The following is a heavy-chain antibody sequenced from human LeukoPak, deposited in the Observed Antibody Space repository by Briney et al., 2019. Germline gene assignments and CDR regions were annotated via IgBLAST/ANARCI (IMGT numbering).Heavy chain of an antibody. CDR2: IKQDGIEK. D-gene: IGHD2-21*02. Sequence: PGGSLRLSCAASGFTFSSYWMTWVRQAPGEGLEWVANIKQDGIEKYYVHSVKGRFTISRDHAENSMYLQMNSMRAEDTAVYFCARALGVTPPYCLSYGMDVWGKGATVTVSS. J-gene: IGHJ6*04. CDR1: GFTFSSYW. V-gene: IGHV3-7*03. CDR3: ARALGVTPPYCLSYGMDV.